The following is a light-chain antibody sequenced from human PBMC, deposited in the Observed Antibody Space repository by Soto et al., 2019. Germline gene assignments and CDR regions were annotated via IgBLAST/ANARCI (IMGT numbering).Light chain of an antibody. Sequence: DIQMTQAPSSVSASLGARVTITCRASLGISSWSAWYQQKPGKAPKLQIQAASSLQRGVPARFKGSGSLTDFSLTITSLHPEYFATYYCHQANSFPLTFGRGTIGDI. J-gene: IGKJ3*01. V-gene: IGKV1-12*01. CDR3: HQANSFPLT. CDR2: AAS. CDR1: LGISSW.